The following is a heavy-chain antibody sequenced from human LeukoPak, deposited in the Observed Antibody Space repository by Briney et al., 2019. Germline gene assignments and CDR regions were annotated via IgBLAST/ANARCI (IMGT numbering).Heavy chain of an antibody. V-gene: IGHV4-39*07. CDR1: GGSISSYY. CDR2: IYYSGST. CDR3: AREIFGARAFQY. J-gene: IGHJ4*02. Sequence: PSETLSLTCTVSGGSISSYYWGWIRQPPGKGLEWIGSIYYSGSTYYNPSLKSRVTISVDTSKNQFSLKLSSVTAADTAVYYCAREIFGARAFQYWGQGILVTVSS. D-gene: IGHD3-3*01.